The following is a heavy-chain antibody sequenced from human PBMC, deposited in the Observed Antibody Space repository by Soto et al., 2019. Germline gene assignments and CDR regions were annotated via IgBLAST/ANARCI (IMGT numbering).Heavy chain of an antibody. D-gene: IGHD3-10*01. V-gene: IGHV3-30*18. J-gene: IGHJ4*02. CDR1: GFTFNTYG. Sequence: QVQLVESGGGVVQPGRSLRLSCAASGFTFNTYGMHWVRQAPGKGLEWVAVISYNGRKTYYVDSVKGRFTISRDNSKNTLYLQMNSLSAEDTAVYYCAKDHYYDSGSFSPYYFDYWGQGTMVTVSS. CDR2: ISYNGRKT. CDR3: AKDHYYDSGSFSPYYFDY.